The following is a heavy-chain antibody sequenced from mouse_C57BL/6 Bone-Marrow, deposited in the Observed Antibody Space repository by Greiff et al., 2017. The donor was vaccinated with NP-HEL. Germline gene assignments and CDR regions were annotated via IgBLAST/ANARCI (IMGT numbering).Heavy chain of an antibody. V-gene: IGHV5-9-1*02. CDR3: TRDYYGSEGY. D-gene: IGHD1-1*01. CDR2: ISSGGDYI. CDR1: GFTFSSYA. J-gene: IGHJ2*01. Sequence: DVMLVESGEGLVKPGGSLKLSCAASGFTFSSYAMSWVRQTPEKRLEWVAYISSGGDYIYYADTVKGRFTISRDNARNTLYLQMSSLKSEDTAMYYCTRDYYGSEGYWGQGTTLTVSS.